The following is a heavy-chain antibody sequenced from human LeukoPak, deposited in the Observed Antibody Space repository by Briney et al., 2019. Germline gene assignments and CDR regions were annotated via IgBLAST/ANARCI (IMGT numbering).Heavy chain of an antibody. CDR3: ARVLRGAVTANWFDL. CDR1: GGSINVNY. CDR2: IYDDGTT. Sequence: SETLSLICSVSGGSINVNYWTWTRQPPGKGRECIGYIYDDGTTNYNPPLERRLTKSIDRYASHFSLTLRSVPAADTAVYYCARVLRGAVTANWFDLWGQRTLVSVSS. V-gene: IGHV4-59*01. J-gene: IGHJ5*02. D-gene: IGHD2-21*02.